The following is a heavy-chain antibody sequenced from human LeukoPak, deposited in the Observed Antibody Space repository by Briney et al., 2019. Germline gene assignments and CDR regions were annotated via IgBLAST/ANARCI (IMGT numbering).Heavy chain of an antibody. V-gene: IGHV4-59*08. CDR1: GGSISSYY. D-gene: IGHD2-8*01. Sequence: PSETLSLTCTVSGGSISSYYWSWIRQPPGKGLEWIGYIYYSGSTNYNPSLKSRVTISVDTSKNQFSLKLSSVTAADTAVYYCARTYGLGASDIWGQGTMVIVSS. J-gene: IGHJ3*02. CDR2: IYYSGST. CDR3: ARTYGLGASDI.